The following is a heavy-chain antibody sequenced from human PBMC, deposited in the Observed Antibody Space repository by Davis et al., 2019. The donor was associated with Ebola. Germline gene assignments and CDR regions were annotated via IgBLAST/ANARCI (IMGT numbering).Heavy chain of an antibody. Sequence: GESLKISCAASGFTFSSYSMNWVRQAPGKGLEWVSSISSSSSYIYYAESVKGRFTISRDNAKNSLYLQMNSLRAEDTAVYYCASSAGPFDYWGQGTLVTVSS. CDR2: ISSSSSYI. J-gene: IGHJ4*02. CDR3: ASSAGPFDY. CDR1: GFTFSSYS. V-gene: IGHV3-21*01. D-gene: IGHD6-13*01.